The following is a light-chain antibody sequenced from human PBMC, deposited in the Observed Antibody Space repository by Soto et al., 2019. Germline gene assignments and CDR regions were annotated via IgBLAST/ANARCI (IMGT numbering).Light chain of an antibody. V-gene: IGKV2-30*01. CDR2: NVS. Sequence: DVVMTQSPLSLPVTLGQPASISCRSSQSLVYSDGNAYLNWFQQRPGQSPRRLIYNVSNRDSGVPDRFSGSGSGTNFTLKISRVEAEDVGVYYCMQNTHWPPRTFGQGTKVEI. CDR3: MQNTHWPPRT. CDR1: QSLVYSDGNAY. J-gene: IGKJ1*01.